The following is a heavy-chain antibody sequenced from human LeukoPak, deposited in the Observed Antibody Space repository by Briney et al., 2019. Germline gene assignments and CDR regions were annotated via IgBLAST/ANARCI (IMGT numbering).Heavy chain of an antibody. J-gene: IGHJ4*02. D-gene: IGHD1-26*01. CDR1: DGSISSFSYY. Sequence: SETLSLTCIVSDGSISSFSYYWGWIRQPPGKGLEWIGSIDYSGSSYYNPSLKSRVTISLDTSKNQFSLKLTSVTAADTAVYYCARGVNSGYFDYCGQGTLVTVSS. V-gene: IGHV4-39*07. CDR2: IDYSGSS. CDR3: ARGVNSGYFDY.